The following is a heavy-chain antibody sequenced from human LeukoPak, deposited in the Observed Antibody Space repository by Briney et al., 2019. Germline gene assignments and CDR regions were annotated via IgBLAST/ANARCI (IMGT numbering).Heavy chain of an antibody. CDR2: INPSGGST. CDR3: ARALWGSYRYTSDY. CDR1: GYTFTSYY. J-gene: IGHJ4*02. D-gene: IGHD3-16*02. Sequence: ASVKVSCKASGYTFTSYYIHWVRQAPGQGLEWMGIINPSGGSTGYAQKFQDRVTMSRGTSTSTVYMELSSLRSEDTAVYYCARALWGSYRYTSDYWGQGTLATVSS. V-gene: IGHV1-46*01.